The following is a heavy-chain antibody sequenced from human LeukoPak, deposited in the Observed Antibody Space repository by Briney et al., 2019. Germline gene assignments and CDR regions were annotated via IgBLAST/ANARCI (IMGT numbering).Heavy chain of an antibody. CDR1: GGSISSYY. V-gene: IGHV4-59*01. D-gene: IGHD3-22*01. J-gene: IGHJ4*02. Sequence: SETLSLTCTVSGGSISSYYWSWIRQPPGKGLEWIGNIYDSGSTNYNPSLKSRVTISVDTSKNQCSLKLSSVTAADTAVYYCARQSISGSSLSYFDYWGQGTLVNASS. CDR3: ARQSISGSSLSYFDY. CDR2: IYDSGST.